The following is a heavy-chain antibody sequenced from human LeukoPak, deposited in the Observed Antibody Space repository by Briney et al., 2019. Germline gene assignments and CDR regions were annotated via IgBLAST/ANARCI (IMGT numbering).Heavy chain of an antibody. CDR1: GFTLSSYS. Sequence: GGSLRLSCAASGFTLSSYSMNWVRQAPGKGLEWVSSISSSSVYIYYADSVKGRFTISRDSAKNSLYLQMNSLRAEDTAVYYCASRDCSSTSCYPYYFDYWGQGTLVTVSS. CDR2: ISSSSVYI. J-gene: IGHJ4*02. D-gene: IGHD2-2*01. V-gene: IGHV3-21*01. CDR3: ASRDCSSTSCYPYYFDY.